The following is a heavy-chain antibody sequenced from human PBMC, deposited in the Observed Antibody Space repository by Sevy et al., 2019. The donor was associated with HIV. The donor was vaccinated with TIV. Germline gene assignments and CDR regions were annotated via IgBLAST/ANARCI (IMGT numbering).Heavy chain of an antibody. CDR3: RYWLDFGFGVVTYPYFDY. V-gene: IGHV3-15*01. J-gene: IGHJ4*02. D-gene: IGHD3-3*01. CDR2: IKSKTDGGTT. Sequence: GGSLRLSCAASGFTFSNAWMSWVRQAPGKGLEWVGRIKSKTDGGTTDYAAPVKGRYTISRDDSKNTLYLQMNSLKTVDTAVNYCRYWLDFGFGVVTYPYFDYWGQGTLVTVSS. CDR1: GFTFSNAW.